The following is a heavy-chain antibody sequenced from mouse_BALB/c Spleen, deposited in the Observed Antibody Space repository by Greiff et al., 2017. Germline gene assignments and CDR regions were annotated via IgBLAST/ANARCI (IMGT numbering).Heavy chain of an antibody. CDR2: IHYSGST. CDR1: GYSITSGYR. CDR3: ARGSLYDGFAY. J-gene: IGHJ3*01. D-gene: IGHD2-3*01. Sequence: DVQLQESGPDLVKPSQSLSLTCTVTGYSITSGYRWHWIRQFPGNKLEWMGYIHYSGSTNYNPSLKSRISITRDTSKNQFFLQLNSVTTEDTATYYCARGSLYDGFAYWGQGTLVTVSA. V-gene: IGHV3-1*02.